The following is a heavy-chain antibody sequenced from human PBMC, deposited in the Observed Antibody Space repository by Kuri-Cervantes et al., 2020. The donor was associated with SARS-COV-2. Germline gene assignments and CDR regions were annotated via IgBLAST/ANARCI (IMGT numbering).Heavy chain of an antibody. CDR3: ARGGGRIALFDY. CDR1: GGSISSSSYY. D-gene: IGHD6-13*01. J-gene: IGHJ4*02. V-gene: IGHV4-39*01. CDR2: IYYSGST. Sequence: GSLRLSCTVSGGSISSSSYYWGWIRQPPGKGLEWIGSIYYSGSTYYNPSLKSRVTISVDTSKNQFSLKLSSVTAADTAVYYCARGGGRIALFDYWGQGTLVTVSS.